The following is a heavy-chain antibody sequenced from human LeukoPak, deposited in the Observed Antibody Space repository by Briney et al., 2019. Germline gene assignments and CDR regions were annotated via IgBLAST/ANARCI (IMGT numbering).Heavy chain of an antibody. CDR3: ARDIRGYSYGPLDAFDI. CDR2: INAGNGNT. Sequence: ASVKVSCKASGYTFTSYAMHWVRQAPGQRLEWMGWINAGNGNTKYSQKFQGRVTITRDTSASTAYMELSSLRSEDTAVYYCARDIRGYSYGPLDAFDIWGRGTMVTVSS. J-gene: IGHJ3*02. CDR1: GYTFTSYA. V-gene: IGHV1-3*01. D-gene: IGHD5-18*01.